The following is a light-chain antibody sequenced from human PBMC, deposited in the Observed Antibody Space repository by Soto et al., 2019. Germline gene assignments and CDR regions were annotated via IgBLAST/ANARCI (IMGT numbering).Light chain of an antibody. J-gene: IGKJ1*01. Sequence: AIQMTQSPSSLSASVGDRVIITCRASQAIRTELGWYQQRPGKAPKLLIYGTSNLQSGVPSSFSGSGSGTDFLLTINGLQPEDFATYYCLQDYSYPRTFGQGTKVDVK. V-gene: IGKV1-6*01. CDR3: LQDYSYPRT. CDR1: QAIRTE. CDR2: GTS.